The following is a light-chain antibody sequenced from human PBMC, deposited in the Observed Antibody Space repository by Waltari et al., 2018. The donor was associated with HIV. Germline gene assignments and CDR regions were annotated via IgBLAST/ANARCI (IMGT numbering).Light chain of an antibody. CDR2: EVT. J-gene: IGLJ3*02. CDR3: SSYADGSPWV. CDR1: HSDFGAYNH. V-gene: IGLV2-8*01. Sequence: SALTQPPSAPRSPGQSFTIPCTGTHSDFGAYNHVHWYQQRPGKAPKPMIYEVTRRPSGVPDRFFGSKSGNTASLTVSGLRAEDEADYYCSSYADGSPWVFGGGTTLTVL.